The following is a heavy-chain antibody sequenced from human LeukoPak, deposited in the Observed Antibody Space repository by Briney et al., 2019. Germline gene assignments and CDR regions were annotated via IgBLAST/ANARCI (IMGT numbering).Heavy chain of an antibody. CDR1: GFTFSSYA. J-gene: IGHJ4*02. D-gene: IGHD6-13*01. CDR2: ISGSGGST. CDR3: AKMASGGAAAGVFDY. V-gene: IGHV3-23*01. Sequence: AGGSLRLSFAASGFTFSSYAMSWVRQAPGKGLEWVSAISGSGGSTYYADSVKGRFTISRGNSKNTLYLQMNSLRAEDTAVYYCAKMASGGAAAGVFDYWGQGTLVTVSS.